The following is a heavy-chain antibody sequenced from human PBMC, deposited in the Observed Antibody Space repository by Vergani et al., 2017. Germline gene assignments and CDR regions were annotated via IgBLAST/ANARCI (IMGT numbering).Heavy chain of an antibody. CDR2: IRSKANSYAT. D-gene: IGHD4-11*01. V-gene: IGHV3-73*01. Sequence: EVQLLESGGGLAQPGGSLRLSCAASGFTFSGSAMHWVRQASGKGLEWVGRIRSKANSYATAYAASVKGRFTISRDDSKNTAYLQMNSLKTEDTAVYYCTRDLETTATTFPRGSYYYYYMDVWGKGTTVTVSS. CDR3: TRDLETTATTFPRGSYYYYYMDV. J-gene: IGHJ6*03. CDR1: GFTFSGSA.